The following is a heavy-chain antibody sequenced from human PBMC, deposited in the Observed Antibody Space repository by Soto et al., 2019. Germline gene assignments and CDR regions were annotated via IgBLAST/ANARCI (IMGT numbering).Heavy chain of an antibody. CDR3: ARDRLSRYYDSSGYPNWFDP. V-gene: IGHV4-4*07. CDR2: IYTSGST. J-gene: IGHJ5*02. D-gene: IGHD3-22*01. CDR1: GGSISSYY. Sequence: PSETLSLTCTVSGGSISSYYWSWIRQPAGKGLEWIGRIYTSGSTNYNPSLKSRVTMSVDTSKNQFSLKLSSVTAADTAVYYCARDRLSRYYDSSGYPNWFDPWGQGTLLTVSS.